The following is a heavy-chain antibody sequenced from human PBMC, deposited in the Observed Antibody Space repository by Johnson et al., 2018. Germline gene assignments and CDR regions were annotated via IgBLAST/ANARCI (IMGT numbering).Heavy chain of an antibody. D-gene: IGHD6-19*01. V-gene: IGHV4-59*01. Sequence: QVQLQESGPGLVQPSATLSLTCTVSGGSISGYTWNWVRQPPGKGLEWIGYISYSGSTNFNPSLKSRVSMSGDTAYKFSLKLTSVTPADTAVYFFARELFSSGWNWFDSWGQGTLVSVSS. J-gene: IGHJ5*01. CDR2: ISYSGST. CDR3: ARELFSSGWNWFDS. CDR1: GGSISGYT.